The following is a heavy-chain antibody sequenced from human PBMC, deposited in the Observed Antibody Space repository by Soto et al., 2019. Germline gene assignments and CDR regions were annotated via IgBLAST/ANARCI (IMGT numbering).Heavy chain of an antibody. J-gene: IGHJ4*02. D-gene: IGHD3-3*01. CDR2: ISYSGST. CDR3: ARAPTYYDFWSGYSPQMEGWYYFDY. V-gene: IGHV4-31*03. CDR1: GGSIISGGYY. Sequence: SETLSLTCTLSGGSIISGGYYWSWIRQHPGTGLEWIGHISYSGSTYYNTSLKSRVTISVDTSRNQFSLIVNSVTAADTAVYYCARAPTYYDFWSGYSPQMEGWYYFDYWGQGSLVTVSS.